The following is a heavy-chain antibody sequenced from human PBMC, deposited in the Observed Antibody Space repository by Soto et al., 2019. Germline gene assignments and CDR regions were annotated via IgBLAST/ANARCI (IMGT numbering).Heavy chain of an antibody. CDR2: IRSKANSYAT. CDR1: GFTFSGSA. Sequence: VGSLRLSCAASGFTFSGSAMHWVRQASGKGLEWVGRIRSKANSYATAYAASVKGRFTISRDDSKNTAYLQMNSLKTEDTAVYYCSWGASSPYYYYYGMDVWGQGTTVTVS. V-gene: IGHV3-73*01. D-gene: IGHD7-27*01. J-gene: IGHJ6*02. CDR3: SWGASSPYYYYYGMDV.